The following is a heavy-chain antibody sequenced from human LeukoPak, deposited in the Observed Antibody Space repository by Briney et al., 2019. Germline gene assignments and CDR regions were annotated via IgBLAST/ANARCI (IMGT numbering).Heavy chain of an antibody. CDR3: ARSIRTYYYDSSGYYSRWGIRVANAFDI. CDR1: GGSISSYY. V-gene: IGHV4-59*08. Sequence: SETLSLTCTVSGGSISSYYWSWIRQPPGKGLEWIGSIYHSGSTYYNPSLKSRVTISVDTSKNQFSLKLSSVTAADTAVYYCARSIRTYYYDSSGYYSRWGIRVANAFDIWGQGTMVTVSS. D-gene: IGHD3-22*01. CDR2: IYHSGST. J-gene: IGHJ3*02.